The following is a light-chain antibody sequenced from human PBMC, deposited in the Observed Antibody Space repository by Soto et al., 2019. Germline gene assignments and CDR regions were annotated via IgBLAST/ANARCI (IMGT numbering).Light chain of an antibody. Sequence: EIMLKQSPATVSLYTGERATLSCRASQSVSSYLAWYQQKPGQAPRLLIYDASNRATGIPARFSGSGSGTDFTLTISSLEPEDFAVYYCQQRSNWPPITFGHGTRLEI. V-gene: IGKV3-11*01. J-gene: IGKJ5*01. CDR3: QQRSNWPPIT. CDR2: DAS. CDR1: QSVSSY.